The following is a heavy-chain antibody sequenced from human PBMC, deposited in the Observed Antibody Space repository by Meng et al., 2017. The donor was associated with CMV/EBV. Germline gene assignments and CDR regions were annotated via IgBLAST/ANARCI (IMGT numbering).Heavy chain of an antibody. CDR3: ARIAAAGRFDY. D-gene: IGHD6-13*01. CDR1: WFSLSTSGVG. J-gene: IGHJ4*02. CDR2: IYWDDDK. V-gene: IGHV2-5*02. Sequence: MSWKESGLTLLKHIKIITLTCTFSWFSLSTSGVGVGWIRQPPGKALEWLALIYWDDDKRYSPSLKSRLTITKDTSKNQVVLTMTNMDPVDTATYYCARIAAAGRFDYWGQGTLVTVSS.